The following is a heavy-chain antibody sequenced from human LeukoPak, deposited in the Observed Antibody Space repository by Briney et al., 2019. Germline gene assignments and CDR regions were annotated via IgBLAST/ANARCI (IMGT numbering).Heavy chain of an antibody. CDR2: ISSRSGEI. CDR3: ARDYLRVTGLIFDL. Sequence: GGSLRLSCAASGFTFSDYYMTWIRQAPGKGLEWISYISSRSGEIFYADSVKGRFTISRDNAKNSLYLEINSLRAEDTALYYCARDYLRVTGLIFDLWGRGTLVTVSS. V-gene: IGHV3-11*01. CDR1: GFTFSDYY. J-gene: IGHJ2*01. D-gene: IGHD3-10*02.